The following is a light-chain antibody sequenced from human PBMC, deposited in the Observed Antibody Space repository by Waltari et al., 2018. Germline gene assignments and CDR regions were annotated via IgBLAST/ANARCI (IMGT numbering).Light chain of an antibody. Sequence: QSALTQPASVSGSPGQSITISCTGTTSDIGDYYYVSWYQQFPGKAPKLMIYDVTKRPSGVSSRFSGSKSGNTDSLTISGLQAEDEGDYYCCSFRGGDSFVFGTGTRVTVV. CDR3: CSFRGGDSFV. J-gene: IGLJ1*01. CDR1: TSDIGDYYY. CDR2: DVT. V-gene: IGLV2-14*03.